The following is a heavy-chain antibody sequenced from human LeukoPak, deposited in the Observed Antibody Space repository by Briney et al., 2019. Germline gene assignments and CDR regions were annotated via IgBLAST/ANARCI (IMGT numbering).Heavy chain of an antibody. D-gene: IGHD1-26*01. CDR3: AKDLRYSVSLRAMDY. J-gene: IGHJ4*02. CDR1: GFTFSSYA. Sequence: PGGSLRLSCAASGFTFSSYAMSWVRQAPGKGLEWVSAISGSGGSTYYADSVKGRFSISRDNSKNTLYLQMNSLRAEDTAVYYCAKDLRYSVSLRAMDYWGQGTLVTVSS. CDR2: ISGSGGST. V-gene: IGHV3-23*01.